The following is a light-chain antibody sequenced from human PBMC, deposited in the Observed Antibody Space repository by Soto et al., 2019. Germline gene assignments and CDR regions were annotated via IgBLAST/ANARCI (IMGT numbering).Light chain of an antibody. CDR2: RTS. CDR1: TGEVSGSYY. CDR3: LLYSGGAGV. V-gene: IGLV7-43*01. J-gene: IGLJ3*02. Sequence: QAVVTQEPSLTVSPGGTVTLTCASSTGEVSGSYYPNWYQQKPGQAPRALIYRTSNIYSWTPARFSGSLLGGKAALTLSGVQPEDEAEYYCLLYSGGAGVFGGGTKLTVL.